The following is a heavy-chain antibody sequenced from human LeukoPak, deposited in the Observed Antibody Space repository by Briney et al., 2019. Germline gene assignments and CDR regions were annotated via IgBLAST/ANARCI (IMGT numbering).Heavy chain of an antibody. CDR1: GFTFSSYA. CDR2: IGDSGGST. D-gene: IGHD6-6*01. CDR3: AKDYPSSLVDY. Sequence: GALRLSCAASGFTFSSYAMSWVRQAPGKGLEWVSAIGDSGGSTYHVDSVKGRFTISRDNSKNTLYLQMNSLRAEDTAVYYCAKDYPSSLVDYWGQGTLVTVSS. V-gene: IGHV3-23*01. J-gene: IGHJ4*02.